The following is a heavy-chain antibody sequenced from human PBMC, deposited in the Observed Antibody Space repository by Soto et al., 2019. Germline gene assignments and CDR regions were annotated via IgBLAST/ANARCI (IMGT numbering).Heavy chain of an antibody. CDR2: IYYSGST. Sequence: SETLSLTCTVSGGSISSYYWSWIRQPPGKGLEWIGYIYYSGSTNYNPSLKSRVTISVDTSKNQFSLKLSSVTAADTAVYYCARGLSDSSGYYYGSFDYWGQGTLVTVS. D-gene: IGHD3-22*01. J-gene: IGHJ4*02. CDR1: GGSISSYY. CDR3: ARGLSDSSGYYYGSFDY. V-gene: IGHV4-59*01.